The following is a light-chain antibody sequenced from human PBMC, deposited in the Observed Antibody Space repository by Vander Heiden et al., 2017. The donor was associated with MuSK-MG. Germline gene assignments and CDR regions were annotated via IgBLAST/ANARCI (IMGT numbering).Light chain of an antibody. V-gene: IGKV1-39*01. CDR1: QSLTGY. Sequence: DIQMTQSPSSLSASVGDRVTITCRSSQSLTGYLNGRQQKTGKAPKILIYGAATLQSGGPSRCSGRGAETEGLPTSSSLQPEDGSTDYCQQSVINYYTFGQGTKLEIK. CDR3: QQSVINYYT. J-gene: IGKJ2*01. CDR2: GAA.